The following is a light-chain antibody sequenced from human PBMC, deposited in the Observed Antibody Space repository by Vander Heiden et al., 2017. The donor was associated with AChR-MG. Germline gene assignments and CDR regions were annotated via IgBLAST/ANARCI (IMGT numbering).Light chain of an antibody. Sequence: YELTQPPSVPVSPAQTASIPCSCDACSHQYTYWYQQKSGQAPVLVIYKHSERPSGIPNRFSGSRSGTTVTLTISGALAEDEADYYCQSADVSGTYVFGSGTKVFV. CDR2: KHS. J-gene: IGLJ1*01. CDR3: QSADVSGTYV. V-gene: IGLV3-25*03. CDR1: ACSHQY.